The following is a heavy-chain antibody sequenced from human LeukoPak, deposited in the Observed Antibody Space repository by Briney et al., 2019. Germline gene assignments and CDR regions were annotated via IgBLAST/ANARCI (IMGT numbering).Heavy chain of an antibody. Sequence: PSETLSLTCTVSGGSISSYYWSWIRQPTGKGLEWIGRIYTSGSTNYNPSLKSRVTMSVDTSKNQFSLKLSSVTAADTAVYYCACSMVRGGEDAFDIWGQGTMVTVSS. J-gene: IGHJ3*02. CDR3: ACSMVRGGEDAFDI. D-gene: IGHD3-10*01. CDR1: GGSISSYY. V-gene: IGHV4-4*07. CDR2: IYTSGST.